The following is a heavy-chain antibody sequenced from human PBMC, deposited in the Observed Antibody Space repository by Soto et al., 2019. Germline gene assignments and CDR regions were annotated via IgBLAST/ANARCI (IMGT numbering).Heavy chain of an antibody. CDR3: ARRVMGNIWYFDY. CDR1: GGSVRGSLYY. D-gene: IGHD2-21*01. Sequence: QLQLQESGPGLVKSSETLSLTCTVSGGSVRGSLYYWGWIRQPPGKGLEWIGNIFYRGNTYHHPSLKSRATISVDTSKNQFSLRLSSVTAADTAVYYCARRVMGNIWYFDYWGQGTLVTVSS. CDR2: IFYRGNT. J-gene: IGHJ4*02. V-gene: IGHV4-39*01.